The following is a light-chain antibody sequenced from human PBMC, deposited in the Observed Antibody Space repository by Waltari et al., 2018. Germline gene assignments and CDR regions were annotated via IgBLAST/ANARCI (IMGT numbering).Light chain of an antibody. CDR3: CSYAGNRIWI. CDR1: SSDVGNYNL. CDR2: EFT. J-gene: IGLJ2*01. V-gene: IGLV2-23*02. Sequence: QSALTQPASVSGSLGQSITISCSGTSSDVGNYNLVSWYRQFPGEAPKLIIYEFTERPSEISDRFSGSKFGNRASLPISGLLPEDEADYYCCSYAGNRIWIFGGGTKVTVL.